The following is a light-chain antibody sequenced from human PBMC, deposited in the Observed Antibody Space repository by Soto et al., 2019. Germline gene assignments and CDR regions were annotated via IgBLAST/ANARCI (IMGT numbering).Light chain of an antibody. Sequence: EMVMTQSPAILSVSPGESATLSCRASQSVNSNYLAWYQQHPGQPPRLLICGISTRATGIPARFSGSGPGTEFSLTISSLQSEDFAVYYCQQYSKWPITFGQGTRLEIK. V-gene: IGKV3-15*01. CDR3: QQYSKWPIT. CDR2: GIS. CDR1: QSVNSN. J-gene: IGKJ5*01.